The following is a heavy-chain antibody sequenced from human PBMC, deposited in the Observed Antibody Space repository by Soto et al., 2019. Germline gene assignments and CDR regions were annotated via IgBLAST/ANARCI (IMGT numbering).Heavy chain of an antibody. CDR1: GYTFTNYG. Sequence: QVQLVQSGAEVKKPGASVKVSCKASGYTFTNYGIHWVRQAPGQRLEWMGWINAGNGDTTYSQTFQGRFTMTRDTAASRAYMAMSSLRSEDTAVYYWARVQLYCSSTSCFPYGMDVWGQGTTVTVSS. J-gene: IGHJ6*02. D-gene: IGHD2-2*01. CDR3: ARVQLYCSSTSCFPYGMDV. V-gene: IGHV1-3*01. CDR2: INAGNGDT.